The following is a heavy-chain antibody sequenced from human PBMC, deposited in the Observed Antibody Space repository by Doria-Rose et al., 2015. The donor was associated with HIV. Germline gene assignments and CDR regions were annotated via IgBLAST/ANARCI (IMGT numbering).Heavy chain of an antibody. CDR2: ISWDSGAK. CDR3: AKAPIIGPKYYFYMDV. CDR1: GFSFESYA. Sequence: VQLVQSGGGLVQPGRSLRLSCVGSGFSFESYAMHWVRLAPGEGLEWVAGISWDSGAKGNADSVEGRFTISRDNAKKSVYLEMRSLRPEDTAFYYCAKAPIIGPKYYFYMDVWGKGTPVTVSS. D-gene: IGHD3-3*01. V-gene: IGHV3-9*01. J-gene: IGHJ6*03.